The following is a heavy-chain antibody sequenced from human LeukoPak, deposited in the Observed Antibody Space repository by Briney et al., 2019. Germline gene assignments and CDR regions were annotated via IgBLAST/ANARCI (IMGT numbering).Heavy chain of an antibody. V-gene: IGHV1-69*04. CDR3: ARGRYPASDY. D-gene: IGHD2-2*02. CDR2: IIPILGIA. CDR1: GGTFSSYA. Sequence: ASVKVSCKASGGTFSSYAISWVRQAPGQGLEWVGRIIPILGIANYAQKFQGRVTITADKSTSTAYMELSSLRSEDTAVYYCARGRYPASDYWGQGTLVTVSS. J-gene: IGHJ4*02.